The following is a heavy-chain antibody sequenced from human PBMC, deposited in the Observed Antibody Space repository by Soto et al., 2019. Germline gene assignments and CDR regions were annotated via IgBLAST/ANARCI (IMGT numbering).Heavy chain of an antibody. CDR1: GGSISSSSYY. CDR3: ARTSIAVAGFDY. D-gene: IGHD6-19*01. CDR2: IYYSGST. J-gene: IGHJ4*02. Sequence: SETLSLTCTVSGGSISSSSYYWGWIRQPPGKGLEWIGSIYYSGSTYYNPSLKSRVTISVDTSKNQFSLKLSSVTAADTAVYYCARTSIAVAGFDYWGQGTLVTVS. V-gene: IGHV4-39*01.